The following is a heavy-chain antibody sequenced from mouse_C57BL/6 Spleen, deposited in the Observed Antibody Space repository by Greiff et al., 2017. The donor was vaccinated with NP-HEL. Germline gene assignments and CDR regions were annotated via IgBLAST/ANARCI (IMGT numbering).Heavy chain of an antibody. CDR3: ARLTTVVATEAMDY. Sequence: VKLVESGAELVKPGASVKISCKASGYAFSSYWMNWVKQRPGKGLEWIGQIYPGDGDTNYNGKFKGKATLTADKSSSTAYMQLSSLTSEDSAVYFCARLTTVVATEAMDYWGQGTSVTVSS. V-gene: IGHV1-80*01. CDR1: GYAFSSYW. D-gene: IGHD1-1*01. J-gene: IGHJ4*01. CDR2: IYPGDGDT.